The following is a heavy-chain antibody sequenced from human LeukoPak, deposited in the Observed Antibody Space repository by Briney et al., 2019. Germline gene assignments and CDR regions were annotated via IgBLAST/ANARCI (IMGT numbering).Heavy chain of an antibody. V-gene: IGHV3-23*01. Sequence: GGSLRLSCAASGFTFSSYEMNWVRQAPGKGLEWVSSMSGSGGSTYYADSVKGRLTISRDNSKNTLYLQMNNLRAEDTALYYCAKNQGQWLVPVDYWGQGTLVTVSS. CDR3: AKNQGQWLVPVDY. J-gene: IGHJ4*02. D-gene: IGHD6-19*01. CDR1: GFTFSSYE. CDR2: MSGSGGST.